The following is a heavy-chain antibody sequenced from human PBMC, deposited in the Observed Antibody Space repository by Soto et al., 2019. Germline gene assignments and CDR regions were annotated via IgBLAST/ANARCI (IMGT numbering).Heavy chain of an antibody. CDR2: INHSGST. CDR3: ARVRQRFLEWFAHFYYYYGMDV. J-gene: IGHJ6*02. CDR1: GGSFSGYY. D-gene: IGHD3-3*01. Sequence: KPSETLSLTCAVYGGSFSGYYWSWIRQPPGKGLEWIGEINHSGSTNYNPSLKSRVTISVDTSKNQFSLKLSSVTAADTAVYYCARVRQRFLEWFAHFYYYYGMDVWGQGTTVTVSS. V-gene: IGHV4-34*01.